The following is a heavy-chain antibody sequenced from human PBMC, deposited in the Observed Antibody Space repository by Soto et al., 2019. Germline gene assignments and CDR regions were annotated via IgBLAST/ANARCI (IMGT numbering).Heavy chain of an antibody. J-gene: IGHJ3*01. D-gene: IGHD1-1*01. Sequence: DVQLVESGGGLIQPGESLRLSCAAFGLTISGKKYVAWVRQAPGKALEWVSALYDVDGSFYADSVTGRFTPSSDSSKTTVYLQMNDLRPDDTAVYYCATWHEREHAFDVWGEVTTVTIS. CDR3: ATWHEREHAFDV. CDR1: GLTISGKKY. V-gene: IGHV3-53*01. CDR2: LYDVDGS.